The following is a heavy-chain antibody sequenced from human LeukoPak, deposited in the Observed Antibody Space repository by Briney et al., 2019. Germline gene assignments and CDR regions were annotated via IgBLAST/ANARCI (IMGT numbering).Heavy chain of an antibody. CDR2: IYTSGST. CDR1: GGSISSGSYY. Sequence: PSQTLSLTCTVSGGSISSGSYYWSWIRQPAGTGLEWIGRIYTSGSTNYNPSLKSRVTISVDTSKNQFSLKLSSVTAADTAVYYCARGTRLEWLSQEYFQHWGQGTLVTVSS. CDR3: ARGTRLEWLSQEYFQH. D-gene: IGHD3-3*01. J-gene: IGHJ1*01. V-gene: IGHV4-61*02.